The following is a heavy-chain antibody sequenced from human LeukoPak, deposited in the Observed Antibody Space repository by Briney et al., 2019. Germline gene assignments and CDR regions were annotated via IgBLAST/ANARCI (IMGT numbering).Heavy chain of an antibody. Sequence: ASVKVSCKASGYTFTSYAMNWVRQAPGQGLEWMGWINTNTGNPTYAQGFTGRFVFSLDTSVSTAYLQISSLKAEDTAVYYCARVEWASILSDGGEQFDYWGQGTLVTVSS. CDR2: INTNTGNP. J-gene: IGHJ4*02. CDR1: GYTFTSYA. CDR3: ARVEWASILSDGGEQFDY. V-gene: IGHV7-4-1*02. D-gene: IGHD2-15*01.